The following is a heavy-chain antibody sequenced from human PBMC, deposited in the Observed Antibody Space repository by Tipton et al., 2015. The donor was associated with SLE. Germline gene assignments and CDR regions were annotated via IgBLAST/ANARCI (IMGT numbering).Heavy chain of an antibody. J-gene: IGHJ6*02. Sequence: SLRLSCAASGFTFKDYAMHWVRQVPGKGLEWVSGISWDSGSIGYGDAVKGRFTVSRDNAKNSIYLQMNSLRVEDTALYYCVKDKGSGFYFYYYGMDVWGQGTTVSVSS. V-gene: IGHV3-9*01. CDR2: ISWDSGSI. CDR3: VKDKGSGFYFYYYGMDV. CDR1: GFTFKDYA. D-gene: IGHD2-15*01.